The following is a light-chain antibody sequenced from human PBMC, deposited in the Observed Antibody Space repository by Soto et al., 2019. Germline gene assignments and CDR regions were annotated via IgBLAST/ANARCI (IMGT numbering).Light chain of an antibody. J-gene: IGKJ5*01. CDR2: GAS. CDR3: QQANSFPIT. CDR1: QSVSSSY. Sequence: EIVLTQSPGTLSLSPGARAPLSCRASQSVSSSYLAWYQQKPGQAPRLLIHGASNRAPGIPARFRGSGSGTDFTLTISSLEPEDFATYYCQQANSFPITFGQGTRLEIK. V-gene: IGKV3-20*01.